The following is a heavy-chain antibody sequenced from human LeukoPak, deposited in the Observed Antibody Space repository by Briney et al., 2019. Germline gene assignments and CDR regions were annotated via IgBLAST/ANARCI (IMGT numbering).Heavy chain of an antibody. CDR2: MNPNSGNT. J-gene: IGHJ4*02. CDR3: AGRDRWLQDY. V-gene: IGHV1-8*01. Sequence: ASVKVSCKXSGYTFTSYDINWVRQATGQGLEWMGWMNPNSGNTGYPQKFQGRVTMTRNNSISTAYMELSSLRSEDTAVYYCAGRDRWLQDYWGQGTLVTVSS. CDR1: GYTFTSYD. D-gene: IGHD5-24*01.